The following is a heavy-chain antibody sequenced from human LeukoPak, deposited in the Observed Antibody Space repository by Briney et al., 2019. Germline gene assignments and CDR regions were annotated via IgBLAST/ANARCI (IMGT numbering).Heavy chain of an antibody. CDR2: IFHGGIA. CDR3: GRAGFGTAYNRFYYYMDV. Sequence: SETLSLTCEVSNYPITSDYYWVWIRQPPGQGLEWIGQIFHGGIAHYNPSLKSRVTMSVDTSRSQFSVTLNSVTAADTAVYYCGRAGFGTAYNRFYYYMDVWGKGTTVTVSS. D-gene: IGHD3-16*01. J-gene: IGHJ6*03. V-gene: IGHV4-38-2*01. CDR1: NYPITSDYY.